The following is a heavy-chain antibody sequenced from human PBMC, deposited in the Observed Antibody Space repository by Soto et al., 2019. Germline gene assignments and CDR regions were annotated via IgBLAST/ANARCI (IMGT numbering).Heavy chain of an antibody. V-gene: IGHV3-64*01. Sequence: GGPLSPPCPSFGSPSSNNARHWVRQPPGRGLEYVSGISNDGAPTATAKSVKGRFTISRDTSENPRYLQMGSLGAEDTGLYNCERRGYGSMCSNVYMDVWGKGTTVTVSS. CDR1: GSPSSNNA. D-gene: IGHD6-13*01. CDR3: ERRGYGSMCSNVYMDV. CDR2: ISNDGAPT. J-gene: IGHJ6*03.